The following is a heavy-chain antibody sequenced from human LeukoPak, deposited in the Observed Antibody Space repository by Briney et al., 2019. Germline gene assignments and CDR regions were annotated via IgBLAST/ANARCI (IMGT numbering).Heavy chain of an antibody. D-gene: IGHD3-10*02. Sequence: GGSLRLSCAASGFTFSSYWMSWVRQAPGKGLEWVANIKKDGSEKYYVDSVRGRFTISRDNAKNSLYLQMNSLRAEDTAVYYCAELGITMIGGVWGKGTTVTISS. CDR3: AELGITMIGGV. CDR2: IKKDGSEK. J-gene: IGHJ6*04. CDR1: GFTFSSYW. V-gene: IGHV3-7*01.